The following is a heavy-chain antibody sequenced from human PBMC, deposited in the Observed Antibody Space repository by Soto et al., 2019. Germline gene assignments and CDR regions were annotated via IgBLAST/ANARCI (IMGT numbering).Heavy chain of an antibody. D-gene: IGHD1-1*01. V-gene: IGHV3-30*18. CDR1: GFTFSRYG. J-gene: IGHJ4*02. CDR3: AKETIQVGGPNYFDY. CDR2: ISWDGLAQ. Sequence: VQLVESGGGVVQPGRSLRLLCEASGFTFSRYGMHWVRQAPGMGLEWVAVISWDGLAQYYGDSVKGRFTISRDNSQSTLYLQMTSLRTEDTAIYYCAKETIQVGGPNYFDYWGQGVLVTVSS.